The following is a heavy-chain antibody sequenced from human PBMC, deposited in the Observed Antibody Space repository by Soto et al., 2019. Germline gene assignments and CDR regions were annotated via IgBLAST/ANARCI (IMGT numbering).Heavy chain of an antibody. CDR2: ISYDGSNK. V-gene: IGHV3-30-3*01. D-gene: IGHD3-22*01. CDR1: GFTFSSYA. CDR3: ARDDDSSGYYRPLDY. Sequence: QVQLVESGGGVVQPGRSLRLSCAASGFTFSSYAMHWVRQAPGKGLEWVAVISYDGSNKYYADSVKGRFTISRDNSKNTLYLQMNSLRAEETAVYYCARDDDSSGYYRPLDYWGQGTLVTVSS. J-gene: IGHJ4*02.